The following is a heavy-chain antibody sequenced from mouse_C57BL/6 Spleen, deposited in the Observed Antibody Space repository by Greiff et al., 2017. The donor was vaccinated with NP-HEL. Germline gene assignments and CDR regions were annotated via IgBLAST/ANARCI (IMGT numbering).Heavy chain of an antibody. CDR3: ASPIYDRSYWYFDV. V-gene: IGHV1-52*01. D-gene: IGHD2-3*01. CDR2: IDPSDSET. J-gene: IGHJ1*03. Sequence: QVQLQQPGAELVRPGSSVKLSCKASGYTFTSYWMHWVKQRPIQGLEWIGNIDPSDSETHYNQKFKDKAKLTVDKSSSTAYMQLSSLTSEDSAVYYCASPIYDRSYWYFDVWGTGTTVTVSS. CDR1: GYTFTSYW.